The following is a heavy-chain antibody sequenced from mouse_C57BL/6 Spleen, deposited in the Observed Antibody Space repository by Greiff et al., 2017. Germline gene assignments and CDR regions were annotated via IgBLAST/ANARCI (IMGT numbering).Heavy chain of an antibody. CDR1: GYTFTSYW. D-gene: IGHD1-1*01. V-gene: IGHV1-55*01. CDR3: ARPFYYYGSSSYYFDY. J-gene: IGHJ2*01. Sequence: QVQLQQPGAELVKPGASVKMSCKASGYTFTSYWITWVKQRPGQGLEWIGDIYPGSGSTNYNEKFKSKATLTVDTSSSTAYMQLSSLTSEDSAVYYCARPFYYYGSSSYYFDYWGQGTTLTVSS. CDR2: IYPGSGST.